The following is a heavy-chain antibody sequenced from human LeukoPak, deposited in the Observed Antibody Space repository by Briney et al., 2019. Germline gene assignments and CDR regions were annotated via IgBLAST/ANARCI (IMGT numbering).Heavy chain of an antibody. CDR3: ARARYGSGGYFFDF. CDR1: GFNFNSYW. Sequence: PGGSLRLSCAASGFNFNSYWMSWVRQAPGKGLECVANIKQDGSEIYFVGSVEGRFTISRDNAKNSLFLQMNSLRGEDTAVYYCARARYGSGGYFFDFWGQGTLVTVSS. V-gene: IGHV3-7*04. D-gene: IGHD3-10*01. CDR2: IKQDGSEI. J-gene: IGHJ4*02.